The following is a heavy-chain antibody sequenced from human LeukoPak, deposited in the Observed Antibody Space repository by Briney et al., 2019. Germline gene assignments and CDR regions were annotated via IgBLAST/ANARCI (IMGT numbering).Heavy chain of an antibody. CDR1: GGTFSGYA. CDR3: ARDSVSGFTYGFPNYLDY. CDR2: IIPVLGIT. V-gene: IGHV1-69*04. J-gene: IGHJ4*02. Sequence: KISCKGSGGTFSGYAFNWVRQAPGQGLEWMGRIIPVLGITNYAQKFQGRVTITADKSTSTAYMELSSLKSDDTAVYYCARDSVSGFTYGFPNYLDYWGQGTLVTVSS. D-gene: IGHD5-18*01.